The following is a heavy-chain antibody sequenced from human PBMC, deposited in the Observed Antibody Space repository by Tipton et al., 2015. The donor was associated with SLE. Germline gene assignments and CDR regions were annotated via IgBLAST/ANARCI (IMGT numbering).Heavy chain of an antibody. D-gene: IGHD2-15*01. J-gene: IGHJ4*02. V-gene: IGHV5-51*01. CDR3: ARRPGYCSGGSCFFDY. Sequence: QLVQSGAEVKKPGESLKISCKGSGYSFTSYWIGWVRQMSGKGLEWMGIIYPGDSDTRYSPSFQGQVTISADKSISTAYLQWSSLKASDTAMYYCARRPGYCSGGSCFFDYWGQGTLVTVSS. CDR2: IYPGDSDT. CDR1: GYSFTSYW.